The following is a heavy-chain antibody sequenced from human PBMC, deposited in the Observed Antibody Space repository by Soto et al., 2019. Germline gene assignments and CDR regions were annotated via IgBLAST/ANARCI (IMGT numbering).Heavy chain of an antibody. Sequence: GASVKVACKASGDNITTYASSWLRQAPGQGLEWMGWISNYNGNAHYEQKFQGRVTMTTDTSTRTAYMELRSLSSDDTAVYYCARRGGEWLSYYFDYWGQGTLVTVSS. V-gene: IGHV1-18*04. CDR1: GDNITTYA. D-gene: IGHD3-3*01. CDR3: ARRGGEWLSYYFDY. CDR2: ISNYNGNA. J-gene: IGHJ4*02.